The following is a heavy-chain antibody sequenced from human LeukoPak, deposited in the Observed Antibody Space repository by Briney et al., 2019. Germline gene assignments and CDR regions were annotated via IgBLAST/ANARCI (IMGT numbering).Heavy chain of an antibody. D-gene: IGHD3-3*01. V-gene: IGHV3-33*06. CDR3: AKDTAVQFLEPAF. CDR1: GFTFNTHG. Sequence: GGSLRLSCAASGFTFNTHGMHWVRQAPGKGLEWVAAIWFDGSVKHYSDAVKGRFTISRDNSLNTLYLQMNSLRVEDTAIYYCAKDTAVQFLEPAFWGQGTLVTVSS. J-gene: IGHJ4*02. CDR2: IWFDGSVK.